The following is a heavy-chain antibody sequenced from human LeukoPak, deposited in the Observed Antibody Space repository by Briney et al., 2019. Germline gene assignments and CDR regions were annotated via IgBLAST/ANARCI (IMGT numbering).Heavy chain of an antibody. D-gene: IGHD1-26*01. CDR1: GFTFSSFS. CDR2: ISSSSYI. J-gene: IGHJ5*02. Sequence: PGGSLRLSCAPSGFTFSSFSMNWVRQAPGKGLEWVSSISSSSYIYYADSVKVRFTISRDNAKNSLYLQMNSLRAEDTAVYYCARATYSGSFYPGAWGQGTLVTVSS. CDR3: ARATYSGSFYPGA. V-gene: IGHV3-21*01.